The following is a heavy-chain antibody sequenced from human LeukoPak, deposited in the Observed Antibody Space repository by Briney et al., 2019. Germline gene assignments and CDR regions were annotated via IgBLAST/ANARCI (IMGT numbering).Heavy chain of an antibody. CDR3: ATDVLRFLDPPPPDY. CDR2: IYYSGST. CDR1: GGSISSSSYY. J-gene: IGHJ4*02. Sequence: SETLSLTCTVSGGSISSSSYYWGWIRQPPGKGLEWIGSIYYSGSTYYNPSLKSRVTISVDTSKNQFSLKLSSVTAADTAVYYCATDVLRFLDPPPPDYWGQGTLVTVSS. V-gene: IGHV4-39*01. D-gene: IGHD3-3*01.